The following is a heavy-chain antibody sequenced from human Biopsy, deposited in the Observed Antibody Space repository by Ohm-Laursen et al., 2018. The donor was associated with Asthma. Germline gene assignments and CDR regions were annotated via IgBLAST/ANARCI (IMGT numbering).Heavy chain of an antibody. CDR2: IFFHGSNK. J-gene: IGHJ4*02. V-gene: IGHV3-30-3*01. Sequence: SLRLSCTASGFTFHNYVMHWVRQAPGKGLEWVAGIFFHGSNKYYTDSVKRRFTISRDNSKDTLYLQVNSLRAEDTAVYFCAKEVFPGWELRRGPDSWGQGTLVTVSS. D-gene: IGHD1-26*01. CDR1: GFTFHNYV. CDR3: AKEVFPGWELRRGPDS.